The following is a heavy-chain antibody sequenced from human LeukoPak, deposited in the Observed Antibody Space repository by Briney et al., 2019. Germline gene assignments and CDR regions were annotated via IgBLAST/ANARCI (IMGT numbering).Heavy chain of an antibody. CDR2: INPNSGGT. Sequence: ASVKVSCKASGYTFTGYFMHWVRQAPGQGLEWMGWINPNSGGTNYAQKFQGRVTMTRDTSISTAYMELSRLRSDDTAVYYCARGAYGSGSYYYWGQGTLVTVSS. D-gene: IGHD3-10*01. J-gene: IGHJ4*02. CDR3: ARGAYGSGSYYY. CDR1: GYTFTGYF. V-gene: IGHV1-2*02.